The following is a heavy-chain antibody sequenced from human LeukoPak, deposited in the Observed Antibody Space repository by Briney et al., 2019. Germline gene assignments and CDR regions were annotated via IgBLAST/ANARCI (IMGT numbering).Heavy chain of an antibody. CDR1: GDSISSSNYY. D-gene: IGHD6-6*01. Sequence: SETLSLTCTVSGDSISSSNYYWGWIRQPPGKGLEWIGYIYYSGSTYYNPSLKSRVTISVDTSKNQFSLKLSSVTAADTAVYYCASEYSSSSAPYGMDVWGQGTTVTVSS. CDR2: IYYSGST. J-gene: IGHJ6*02. V-gene: IGHV4-30-4*08. CDR3: ASEYSSSSAPYGMDV.